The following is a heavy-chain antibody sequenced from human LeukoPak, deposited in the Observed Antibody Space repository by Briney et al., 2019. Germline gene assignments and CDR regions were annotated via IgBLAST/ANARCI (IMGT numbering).Heavy chain of an antibody. CDR1: GFTFSSYW. CDR2: ISSSGSTI. CDR3: ARLSGLGYCSSTSCYISRFYCDY. V-gene: IGHV3-48*04. D-gene: IGHD2-2*01. Sequence: GGSLRLSCAAPGFTFSSYWMSWVRQAPGKGLEWVSYISSSGSTIYYADSVKGRFTISRDNAKNSLYLQMNSLRAEDTAVYYCARLSGLGYCSSTSCYISRFYCDYWGQGTLVTVSS. J-gene: IGHJ4*02.